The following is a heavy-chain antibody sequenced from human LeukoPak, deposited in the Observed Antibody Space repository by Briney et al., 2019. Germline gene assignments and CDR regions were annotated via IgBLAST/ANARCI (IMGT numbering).Heavy chain of an antibody. J-gene: IGHJ4*02. CDR2: INQDGSVK. CDR1: GFTLSSNW. CDR3: ARGYMVRGVIIPF. Sequence: GGSLRLSCGASGFTLSSNWMTWVRQAPGRGLEWVASINQDGSVKYYVDSVKGRFTISRDNAKNSLYLQMNSLRAEDTAVYYCARGYMVRGVIIPFWGQGTLVTVSS. V-gene: IGHV3-7*01. D-gene: IGHD3-10*01.